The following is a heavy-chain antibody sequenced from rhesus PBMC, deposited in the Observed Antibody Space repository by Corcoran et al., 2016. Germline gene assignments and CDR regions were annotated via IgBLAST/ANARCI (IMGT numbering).Heavy chain of an antibody. CDR2: IRSGGST. CDR1: GFTFSSYA. D-gene: IGHD4-29*01. Sequence: EVQLVESGGGSAKPGGSLRLSCAASGFTFSSYAMHWVRQAPGKGLEWVSVIRSGGSTYSADSMKGRVTISRDKSKNTLSLQMNSLRAEDTAVYYCAKDFYGSSFLRHDYGLDSWGQGVVVTVSS. J-gene: IGHJ6*01. CDR3: AKDFYGSSFLRHDYGLDS. V-gene: IGHV3-103*01.